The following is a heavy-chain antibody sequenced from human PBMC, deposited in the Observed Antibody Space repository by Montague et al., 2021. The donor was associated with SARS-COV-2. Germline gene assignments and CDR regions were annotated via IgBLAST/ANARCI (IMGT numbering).Heavy chain of an antibody. CDR2: ISYDGSNK. CDR1: GFAFSSYA. CDR3: ARSGEGFMVRGVINGMDV. D-gene: IGHD3-10*01. V-gene: IGHV3-30*04. J-gene: IGHJ6*02. Sequence: SLRLSCAASGFAFSSYAMHWVRQAPGKGLEWVAVISYDGSNKYYADSVKGRFTISRDNSKNTLHLQMNSLRAEDTAVYYCARSGEGFMVRGVINGMDVWGQGTTVTVSS.